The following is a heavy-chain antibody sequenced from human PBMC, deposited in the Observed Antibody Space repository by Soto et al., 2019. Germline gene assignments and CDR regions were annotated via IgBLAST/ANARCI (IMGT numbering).Heavy chain of an antibody. V-gene: IGHV1-18*01. Sequence: QVQLVQSGAEVKKPGASVKVSCKTSGYTFSNYGINWVRQAPGQGLEWMGWISAYNESTNFAQKLQGRVSLTTDTSSTTAYMELRSLTSDDTAVYYCARDLVPGYTGFSDYWGQGTLVTVSS. D-gene: IGHD5-12*01. CDR3: ARDLVPGYTGFSDY. CDR2: ISAYNEST. J-gene: IGHJ4*02. CDR1: GYTFSNYG.